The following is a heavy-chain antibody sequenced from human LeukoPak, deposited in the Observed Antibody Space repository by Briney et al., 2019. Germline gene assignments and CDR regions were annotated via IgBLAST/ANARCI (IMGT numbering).Heavy chain of an antibody. CDR3: AKVGDYYDSIRAALDY. V-gene: IGHV3-23*01. CDR1: GFTFSSYA. Sequence: GGSLRLSCVVSGFTFSSYAMSWVRQAPGKGLEWVSGISGSGGSTYYADSVKGRFTISRDNSKNTLYLQMNSLRAEDTAVYYCAKVGDYYDSIRAALDYWGQGTLVTVSS. J-gene: IGHJ4*02. CDR2: ISGSGGST. D-gene: IGHD3-22*01.